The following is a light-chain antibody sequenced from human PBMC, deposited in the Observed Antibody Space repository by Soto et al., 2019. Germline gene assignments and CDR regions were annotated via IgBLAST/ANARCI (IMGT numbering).Light chain of an antibody. Sequence: EIVMTQSPATLSVSPGERATLSCRASQSVGSKLAWYQQKPGQAPRLLIYGASTRATGIPARFSGSGSGTEFTLTISSLQSEDFAVYYCQQYNNWPPLTFGQGTRLEIK. J-gene: IGKJ5*01. CDR2: GAS. CDR1: QSVGSK. V-gene: IGKV3-15*01. CDR3: QQYNNWPPLT.